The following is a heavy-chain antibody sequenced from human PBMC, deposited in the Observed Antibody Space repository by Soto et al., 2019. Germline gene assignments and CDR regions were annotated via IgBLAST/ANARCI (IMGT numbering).Heavy chain of an antibody. CDR1: GLTFTTYG. CDR2: ITGHNGNT. J-gene: IGHJ5*02. D-gene: IGHD6-13*01. V-gene: IGHV1-18*01. CDR3: ARVRIAEYVRGWFDP. Sequence: GGSVKVCCKASGLTFTTYGITWVRQAPGQGLEWMGWITGHNGNTKFAEKFQGRATMTTDSFMRTAYMEMTSLTYDDTAVYYCARVRIAEYVRGWFDPWGQGTMVTVSS.